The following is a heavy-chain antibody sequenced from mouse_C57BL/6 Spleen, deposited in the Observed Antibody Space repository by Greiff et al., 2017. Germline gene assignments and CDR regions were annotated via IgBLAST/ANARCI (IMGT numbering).Heavy chain of an antibody. D-gene: IGHD1-1*01. CDR1: GYTFTSYW. CDR2: IDPSDSYT. CDR3: ARSASYGSSYWYFDV. V-gene: IGHV1-59*01. Sequence: QVQLQQPGAELVRPGTSVKLSCKASGYTFTSYWMHWVKQRPGQGLEWIGVIDPSDSYTNYNQKFKGKATLTEDTSSSTAYMQLSSLTSEDSAVYYCARSASYGSSYWYFDVWGTGTTVTVSS. J-gene: IGHJ1*03.